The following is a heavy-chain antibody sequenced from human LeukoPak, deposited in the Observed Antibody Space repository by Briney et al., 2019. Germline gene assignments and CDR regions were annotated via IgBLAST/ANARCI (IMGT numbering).Heavy chain of an antibody. CDR1: GFTFRSFG. J-gene: IGHJ5*02. CDR3: VRGVGVSRFNYFDP. D-gene: IGHD6-13*01. CDR2: IWYDSSNK. Sequence: PGRSLPLYCAASGFTFRSFGVHSVRPAPGKGLDWVDVIWYDSSNKYYVDSVKGRFTICRDNSKNTLLLQMNSLRDDDTAVYYCVRGVGVSRFNYFDPWGQETLVIVSS. V-gene: IGHV3-33*01.